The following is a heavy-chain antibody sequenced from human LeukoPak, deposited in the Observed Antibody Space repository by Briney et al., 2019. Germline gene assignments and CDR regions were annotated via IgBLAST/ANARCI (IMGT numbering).Heavy chain of an antibody. CDR1: GYTFTNYW. CDR3: ARHTGEGSHFQH. D-gene: IGHD3-16*01. J-gene: IGHJ1*01. V-gene: IGHV5-51*01. CDR2: IYPGDSDT. Sequence: PGESLKISCKASGYTFTNYWIGWVRQMPVKGLEWMGIIYPGDSDTRYSPSFRGQVIISADKSIRTAYLQWTSLKASDTAMYYCARHTGEGSHFQHWGQGSLVTVSS.